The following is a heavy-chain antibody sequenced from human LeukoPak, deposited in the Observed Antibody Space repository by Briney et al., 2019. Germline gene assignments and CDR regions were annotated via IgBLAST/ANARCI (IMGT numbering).Heavy chain of an antibody. J-gene: IGHJ5*02. CDR2: IYTTGSTTGST. D-gene: IGHD6-13*01. Sequence: SETLSLTCTVSGGSISSGSYYWNWIRQPAGKGLEWIGRIYTTGSTTGSTTYNPSLKSRVTISIDTSKTHFSLELSSVTAADTAVYYCARDEMGIAAAGVSWGQGTLVTVSS. V-gene: IGHV4-61*02. CDR3: ARDEMGIAAAGVS. CDR1: GGSISSGSYY.